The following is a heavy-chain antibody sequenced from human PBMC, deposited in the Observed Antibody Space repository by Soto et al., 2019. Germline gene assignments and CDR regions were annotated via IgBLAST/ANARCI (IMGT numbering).Heavy chain of an antibody. CDR2: ISAYNGNT. J-gene: IGHJ5*02. CDR1: GYTFTSYG. CDR3: ARAGIAAAGKNNWFDP. D-gene: IGHD6-13*01. V-gene: IGHV1-18*01. Sequence: ASVKVSCKASGYTFTSYGISWVQQAPGQGLEWMGWISAYNGNTNYAQKLQGRVTMTTDTSTSTAYMELRSLRSDDTAVYYCARAGIAAAGKNNWFDPWGQGTLVTVSS.